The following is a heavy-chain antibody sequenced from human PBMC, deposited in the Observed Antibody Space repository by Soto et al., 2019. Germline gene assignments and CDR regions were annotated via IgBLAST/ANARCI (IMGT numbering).Heavy chain of an antibody. CDR1: GYTFTSYD. J-gene: IGHJ4*02. D-gene: IGHD3-9*01. Sequence: QVQLVQSGAEVKKPGASVKVSCKASGYTFTSYDINWVRQATGQGLEWMGWMNPNSGNTGYAQKFQGRVTMTRNTSISTAYMELISLRSEDTAVYYCAIGRGILTGGGFGPDYWGQGTLVTVSS. V-gene: IGHV1-8*01. CDR3: AIGRGILTGGGFGPDY. CDR2: MNPNSGNT.